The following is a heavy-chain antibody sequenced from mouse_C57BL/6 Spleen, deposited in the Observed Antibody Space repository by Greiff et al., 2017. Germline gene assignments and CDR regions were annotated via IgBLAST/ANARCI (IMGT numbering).Heavy chain of an antibody. D-gene: IGHD2-12*01. CDR3: AILRPGFAY. CDR1: GYAFSSSW. CDR2: IYPGDGDT. J-gene: IGHJ3*01. Sequence: VHLVESGPELVKPGASVKISCKASGYAFSSSWMNWVKQRPGKGREWIGRIYPGDGDTNYNGKFKGKATLTADKSSSTAYMQLSSLTSEDSAVYFCAILRPGFAYWGQGTLVTVSA. V-gene: IGHV1-82*01.